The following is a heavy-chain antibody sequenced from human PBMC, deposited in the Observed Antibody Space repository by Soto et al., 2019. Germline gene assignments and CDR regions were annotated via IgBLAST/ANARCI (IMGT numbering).Heavy chain of an antibody. CDR2: IHHSGGT. V-gene: IGHV4-4*02. J-gene: IGHJ6*03. CDR3: TSVDVPDLRGWATRSSYCYYMAV. Sequence: QVQLQESGPGQVEPSGTLSLTCAVSSGSISSDNWWSWVRQSPEKGLEWIGEIHHSGGTNYNPSLNRRVTKSVDKSKNPFSLKLRFVTAADSAVYYFTSVDVPDLRGWATRSSYCYYMAVWGKGTTVTVSS. D-gene: IGHD2-2*01. CDR1: SGSISSDNW.